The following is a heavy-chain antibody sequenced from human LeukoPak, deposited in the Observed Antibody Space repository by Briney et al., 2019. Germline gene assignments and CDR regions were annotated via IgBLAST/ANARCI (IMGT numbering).Heavy chain of an antibody. V-gene: IGHV3-23*05. Sequence: GSLRLSCAASGFTFNAFGMSWVRQAPGRGLEWVSGMSRNGLSTNYADSVKGRFSISRDNSRNTLYLQMNSLSAEDTAVYYCAKDLRYFDWLRKGYFDYWGQGTLVTVSS. CDR1: GFTFNAFG. J-gene: IGHJ4*02. CDR2: MSRNGLST. CDR3: AKDLRYFDWLRKGYFDY. D-gene: IGHD3-9*01.